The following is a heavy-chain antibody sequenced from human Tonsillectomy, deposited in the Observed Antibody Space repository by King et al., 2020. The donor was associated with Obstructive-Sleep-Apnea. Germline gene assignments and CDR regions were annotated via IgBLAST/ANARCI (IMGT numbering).Heavy chain of an antibody. CDR2: ISSSSSYI. D-gene: IGHD6-13*01. J-gene: IGHJ5*02. CDR1: GFTFSSYS. CDR3: ARDPLHSSRSHRNWLDT. Sequence: QLVQSGGGLVKPGGSLRLSCAASGFTFSSYSMNWVRQAPGKGLEWVSSISSSSSYIYYADSVKGRFTISRDNAKNSLYLQMNSLRAEDTAVYYCARDPLHSSRSHRNWLDTWGQGTLVTVSS. V-gene: IGHV3-21*01.